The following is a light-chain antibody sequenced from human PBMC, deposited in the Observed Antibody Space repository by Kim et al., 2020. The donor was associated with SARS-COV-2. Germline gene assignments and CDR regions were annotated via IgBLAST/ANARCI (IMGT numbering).Light chain of an antibody. V-gene: IGLV3-19*01. CDR1: RLSSYN. J-gene: IGLJ2*01. CDR2: GKN. CDR3: NSRNSSGNHLGV. Sequence: LGQKVRITSKGDRLSSYNASWEQQKPGQAAVAVIYGKNNQPTGIPDRFAGSSAGNTGSLTITGAQAEDEDDEDGNSRNSSGNHLGVFGGGTKLTVL.